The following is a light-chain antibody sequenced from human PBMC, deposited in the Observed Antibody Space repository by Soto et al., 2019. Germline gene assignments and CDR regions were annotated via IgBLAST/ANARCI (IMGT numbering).Light chain of an antibody. J-gene: IGKJ3*01. Sequence: EIVLTQSPGTLSLSPGERATLSCRASQSVTSRNLAWYQQKPGQAPRLLIYGASSGATGIPDRFSGSGSGTDFTLTIIRLEPEDFEVYYCQQYGSSPLTFGPGTKVDIK. CDR1: QSVTSRN. V-gene: IGKV3-20*01. CDR3: QQYGSSPLT. CDR2: GAS.